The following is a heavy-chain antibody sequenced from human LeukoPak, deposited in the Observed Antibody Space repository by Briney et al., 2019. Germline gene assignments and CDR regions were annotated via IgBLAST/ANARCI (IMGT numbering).Heavy chain of an antibody. CDR1: GGTFSSYA. D-gene: IGHD6-13*01. Sequence: ASVKVSCKASGGTFSSYAISWVRQAPGQGLEWMGWISVYNGNTNYAQKLQGRVTMATDTSTSTAYMELRSLTSDDTAVYYCARGTGSSPVDSWGQGTPVTVSS. V-gene: IGHV1-18*01. CDR2: ISVYNGNT. CDR3: ARGTGSSPVDS. J-gene: IGHJ4*02.